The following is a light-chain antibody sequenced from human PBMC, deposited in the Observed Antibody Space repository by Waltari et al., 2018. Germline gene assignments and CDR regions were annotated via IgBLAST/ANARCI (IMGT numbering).Light chain of an antibody. CDR2: DAS. Sequence: EIVLTQSPATLSLSPGEGATLSCRASQSVNSQLVWDPQKPGQPPRLLIYDASNRATGIPARFSGSGSGTDFTLTIRSLEPEDFAVYYCQQCNNSPPTFGQGTKVEIK. CDR3: QQCNNSPPT. J-gene: IGKJ1*01. V-gene: IGKV3-11*01. CDR1: QSVNSQ.